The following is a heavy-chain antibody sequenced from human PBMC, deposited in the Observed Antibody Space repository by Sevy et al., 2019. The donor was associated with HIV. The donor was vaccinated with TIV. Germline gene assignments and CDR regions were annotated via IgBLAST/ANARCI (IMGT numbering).Heavy chain of an antibody. Sequence: GGSLRVSCTASGFIFSNVWMSWVRQAPGKGLEWVGRIKTETDGGTIDYAAPVKDRFTISRGDSKNTLYLEMNTLKTEDTAVYFCTTGHDSGAIFDYWGQGTLVTVSS. CDR3: TTGHDSGAIFDY. J-gene: IGHJ4*02. CDR2: IKTETDGGTI. CDR1: GFIFSNVW. D-gene: IGHD2-8*02. V-gene: IGHV3-15*01.